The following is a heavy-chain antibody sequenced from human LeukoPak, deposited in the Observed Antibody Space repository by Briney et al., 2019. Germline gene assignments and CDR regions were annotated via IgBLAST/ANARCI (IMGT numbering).Heavy chain of an antibody. CDR1: GGSISSGSYY. CDR2: IYTSGST. Sequence: PSQTLSLTCTVSGGSISSGSYYWSWIRQPAGKGLEWIGRIYTSGSTNYNPSLKSRVTISVDTSKNQFSLKLSSVTAADTAVYYCARDEVAVAATTPPYYYYGMDVWGQGTTVTVSS. CDR3: ARDEVAVAATTPPYYYYGMDV. J-gene: IGHJ6*02. V-gene: IGHV4-61*02. D-gene: IGHD2-15*01.